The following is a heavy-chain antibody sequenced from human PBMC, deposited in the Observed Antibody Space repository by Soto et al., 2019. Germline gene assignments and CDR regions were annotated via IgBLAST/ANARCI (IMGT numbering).Heavy chain of an antibody. V-gene: IGHV3-74*01. Sequence: EVQLVESGGGSVQPGGSLRLSCAASGFTFSSYWRHWVRQAPGKGLVWVSRIKSDGGGTYYADSVKGRLTISRDNAKNTLYLQMNSLRAEDTAVYYCARGDGDYYDGNGYLGRHWGQGTLVTVSS. D-gene: IGHD3-22*01. CDR1: GFTFSSYW. CDR3: ARGDGDYYDGNGYLGRH. CDR2: IKSDGGGT. J-gene: IGHJ4*02.